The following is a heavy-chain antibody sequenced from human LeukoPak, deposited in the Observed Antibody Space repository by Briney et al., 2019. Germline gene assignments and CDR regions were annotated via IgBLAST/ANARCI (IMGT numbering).Heavy chain of an antibody. V-gene: IGHV4-39*01. D-gene: IGHD2-2*01. Sequence: SETLSLTCTVSGGSISSSSYYWGWIRQPPGKGLGWIGHIYYSGSTYYNPSLRSRVTISVDTSNNQFSLKLSSVTAADTAVYYCARREPDSWGAFDIWGQGTMVTVSS. CDR2: IYYSGST. CDR1: GGSISSSSYY. J-gene: IGHJ3*02. CDR3: ARREPDSWGAFDI.